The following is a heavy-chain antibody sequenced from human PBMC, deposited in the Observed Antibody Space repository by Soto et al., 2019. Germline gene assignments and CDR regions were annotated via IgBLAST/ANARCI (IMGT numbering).Heavy chain of an antibody. Sequence: SETLSLTCTFSGGSISSSSYYWGWIRQPPGKGLEWIGSIYYSGSTYYNPSLKSRVTISVDTSKNQFSLKLSSVTAADTAVYYCARTYYYGSGSSDYWGQGTLVTVSS. CDR2: IYYSGST. V-gene: IGHV4-39*07. J-gene: IGHJ4*02. D-gene: IGHD3-10*01. CDR3: ARTYYYGSGSSDY. CDR1: GGSISSSSYY.